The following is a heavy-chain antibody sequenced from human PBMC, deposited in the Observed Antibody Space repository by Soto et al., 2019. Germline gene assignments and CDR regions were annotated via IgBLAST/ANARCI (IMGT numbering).Heavy chain of an antibody. V-gene: IGHV1-18*01. CDR2: ISADSRNT. D-gene: IGHD2-2*01. CDR3: ARRVGVAPVYDAYDL. CDR1: GYTFTIYG. J-gene: IGHJ3*01. Sequence: QVQLVQSGAEVKKPGASVKVSCKASGYTFTIYGISWMRQAPGQGLEWMGWISADSRNTKYAQKFQDRVTMTTDTSTSTAYMERRSPRSDDTVMNYGARRVGVAPVYDAYDLWGQGTMVTVSS.